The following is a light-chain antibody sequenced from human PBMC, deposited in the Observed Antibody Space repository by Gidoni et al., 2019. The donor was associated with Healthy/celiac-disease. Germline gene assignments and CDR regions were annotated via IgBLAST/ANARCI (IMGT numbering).Light chain of an antibody. Sequence: ELVLTQSPGTQSLSPGERATLSCRASQSVSSSYLAWYQQKPCQAPRLLIYVASSRATGIPDRFSGIGSGTDFTFTISRLEPEDFAVYYCQQYGSSPRTFGQGTKVEIK. V-gene: IGKV3-20*01. CDR1: QSVSSSY. CDR3: QQYGSSPRT. CDR2: VAS. J-gene: IGKJ1*01.